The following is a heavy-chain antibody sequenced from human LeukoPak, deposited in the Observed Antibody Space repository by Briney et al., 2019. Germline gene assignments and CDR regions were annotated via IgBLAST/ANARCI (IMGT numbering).Heavy chain of an antibody. CDR1: GYTFTSYD. J-gene: IGHJ4*02. D-gene: IGHD2-21*02. CDR3: ARGRGADFGGDCSYFDD. CDR2: MNPNSGNT. Sequence: GASVKVSCKASGYTFTSYDINWVRQATGQGLEWMGWMNPNSGNTGYAQKFQGRVTMTRNTSISTAYMELSSLRSEDTAVYYCARGRGADFGGDCSYFDDWVQGTLVSDSS. V-gene: IGHV1-8*01.